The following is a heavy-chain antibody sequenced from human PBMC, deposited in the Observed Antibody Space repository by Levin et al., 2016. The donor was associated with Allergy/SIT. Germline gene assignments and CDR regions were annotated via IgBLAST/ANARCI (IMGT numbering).Heavy chain of an antibody. CDR2: IYFSGNT. J-gene: IGHJ4*02. CDR3: ARHGGATIDY. V-gene: IGHV4-39*01. D-gene: IGHD1-26*01. CDR1: GGSISSSTYY. Sequence: SETLSLTCTVSGGSISSSTYYWGWIRQPPGKGLEWIGSIYFSGNTYYNPSLKSRVTISVDTSKNQFSLKLSSVTAADTAVYYCARHGGATIDYWGQGTLVTVSS.